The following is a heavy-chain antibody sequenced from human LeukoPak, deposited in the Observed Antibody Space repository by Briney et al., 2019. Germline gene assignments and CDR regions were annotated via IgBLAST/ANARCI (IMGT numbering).Heavy chain of an antibody. CDR3: ARGGLVRGYKNSLIAFDV. CDR2: TFYRSEWYK. CDR1: GDSVSRNDTG. D-gene: IGHD3-10*01. Sequence: SQTLSLTCAISGDSVSRNDTGWSCIRQSPSRGLEWLARTFYRSEWYKDEAGSVKSRITINADTAKNQFSLQMNSVTPEDTALYYCARGGLVRGYKNSLIAFDVWGQGIMVTVSS. V-gene: IGHV6-1*01. J-gene: IGHJ3*01.